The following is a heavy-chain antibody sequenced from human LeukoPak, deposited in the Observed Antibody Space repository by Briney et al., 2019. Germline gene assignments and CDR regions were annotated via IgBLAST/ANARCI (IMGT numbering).Heavy chain of an antibody. D-gene: IGHD6-19*01. Sequence: PGRFLRLSCAASGFTFSSYAMHWVRQAPGKGLEWVAVISYDGSNKYYADSVKGRFTISRDNSKNTLYLQMNSLRAEDTAVYYCARAPRHNLAVAANDYWGQGTLVTVSS. J-gene: IGHJ4*02. V-gene: IGHV3-30*04. CDR2: ISYDGSNK. CDR1: GFTFSSYA. CDR3: ARAPRHNLAVAANDY.